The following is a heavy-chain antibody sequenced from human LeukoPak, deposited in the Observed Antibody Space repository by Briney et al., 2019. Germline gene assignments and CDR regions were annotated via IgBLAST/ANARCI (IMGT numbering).Heavy chain of an antibody. CDR1: GGSISSGDYY. CDR3: ARFYDYGDYEGSYFDY. J-gene: IGHJ4*02. V-gene: IGHV4-30-4*01. Sequence: SETLSLTCTVSGGSISSGDYYWSWIRQPPGKGLEWIGYIYYSGSTYYNPSLKSRVTISVGTSKNQFSLKLSSVTAADTAVYYCARFYDYGDYEGSYFDYWGQGTLVTVSS. CDR2: IYYSGST. D-gene: IGHD4-17*01.